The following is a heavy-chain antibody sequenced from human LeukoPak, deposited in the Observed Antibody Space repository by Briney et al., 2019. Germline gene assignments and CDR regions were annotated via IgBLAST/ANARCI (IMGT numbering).Heavy chain of an antibody. CDR3: ARLNWEFYYFDY. CDR1: GGSISSYY. Sequence: SETLSLTCTVSGGSISSYYWSWIRQPPGKGLEWIGYIYYSGSTNYNPSLKSRVTISVDTSKNQFSLKLSSVTAADTAVYYCARLNWEFYYFDYWGQGTLVTVSS. V-gene: IGHV4-59*08. D-gene: IGHD7-27*01. CDR2: IYYSGST. J-gene: IGHJ4*02.